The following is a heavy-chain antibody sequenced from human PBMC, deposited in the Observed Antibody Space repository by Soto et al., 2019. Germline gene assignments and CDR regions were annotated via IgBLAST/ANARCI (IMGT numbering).Heavy chain of an antibody. CDR3: ASERSAQNLGS. CDR1: GGTFSSHG. CDR2: IIPTFGTP. D-gene: IGHD3-16*01. Sequence: QVQLVQSGTVVQRRGSSVKVSCQASGGTFSSHGMAWVRQAPGQGLEWMGGIIPTFGTPTYAPKCQGRATISADKPPNTPYRERASRRSEDRGVDCWASERSAQNLGSGGQGT. J-gene: IGHJ4*02. V-gene: IGHV1-69*06.